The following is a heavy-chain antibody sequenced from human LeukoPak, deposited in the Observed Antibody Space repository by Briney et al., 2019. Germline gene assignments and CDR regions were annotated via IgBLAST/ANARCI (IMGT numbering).Heavy chain of an antibody. CDR2: ISYDGSNK. Sequence: GRSLRLSCAASGFTFSSYGMHWVRQAPGKGLEWVAVISYDGSNKYYADSVKGRFTISRDNSKNTLYLQMNGLRAEDTAVYYCAKIAAAGTDYWGQGTLVTVSS. J-gene: IGHJ4*02. CDR1: GFTFSSYG. V-gene: IGHV3-30*18. CDR3: AKIAAAGTDY. D-gene: IGHD6-13*01.